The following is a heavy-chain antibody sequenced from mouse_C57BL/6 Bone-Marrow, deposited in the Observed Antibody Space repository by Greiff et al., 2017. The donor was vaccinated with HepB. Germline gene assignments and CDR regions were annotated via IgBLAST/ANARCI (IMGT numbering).Heavy chain of an antibody. CDR1: GYAFSSSW. Sequence: VKLVESGPELVKPGASVKISCKASGYAFSSSWMNWVKQRPGKGLEWIGRIYPGDGDTNYNGKFKGKATLTADKSSSTAYMQLSSLTSEDSAVYVCARGQLGVYYFDYWGQGTTLTVSS. J-gene: IGHJ2*01. CDR2: IYPGDGDT. V-gene: IGHV1-82*01. CDR3: ARGQLGVYYFDY. D-gene: IGHD3-2*01.